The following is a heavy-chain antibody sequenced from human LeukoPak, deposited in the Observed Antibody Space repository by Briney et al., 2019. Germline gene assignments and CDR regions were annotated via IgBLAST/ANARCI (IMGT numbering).Heavy chain of an antibody. CDR2: IYYIGST. D-gene: IGHD3-16*01. CDR1: GGSISSSY. V-gene: IGHV4-59*01. J-gene: IGHJ4*02. CDR3: AAGEDY. Sequence: PSETLSLTCTVSGGSISSSYWSWIRQPPGKGLEWIGYIYYIGSTNYNPSLKSRVTISVDMSKNQFSLKLTSVTAADTAVYYCAAGEDYWGQGTLVTVSS.